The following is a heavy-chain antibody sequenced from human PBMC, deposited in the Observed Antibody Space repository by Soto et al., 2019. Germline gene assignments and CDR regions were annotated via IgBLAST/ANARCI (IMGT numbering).Heavy chain of an antibody. J-gene: IGHJ4*02. V-gene: IGHV4-31*03. Sequence: QVQLQESGPGLVKPSQTLSLTCTVSGGSISSGGYYWSWIRQHPGKGLEWIGYINYSGSTYYNPSLKSRVTIAVDTSKNQFSLKLSSVTAADTAVYYCARDLNLSYYFDYWGQGTLVTVSS. CDR1: GGSISSGGYY. CDR3: ARDLNLSYYFDY. CDR2: INYSGST.